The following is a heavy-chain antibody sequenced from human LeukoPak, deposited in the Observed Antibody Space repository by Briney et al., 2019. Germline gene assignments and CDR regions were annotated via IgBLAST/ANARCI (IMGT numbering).Heavy chain of an antibody. D-gene: IGHD3-10*01. J-gene: IGHJ4*02. CDR3: ATELLWFGEGHFDY. Sequence: PSQTLSLTCTVSGGSISSGSYYWSWIRQPAGKGLEWIGRIYTSGSTNYNPSLKSRVTISVDTSKNQFSLKLSSVTAADTAVCYCATELLWFGEGHFDYWGQGTLVTVSS. CDR2: IYTSGST. V-gene: IGHV4-61*02. CDR1: GGSISSGSYY.